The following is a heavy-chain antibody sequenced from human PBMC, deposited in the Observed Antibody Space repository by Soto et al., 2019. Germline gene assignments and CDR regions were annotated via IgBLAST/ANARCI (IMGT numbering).Heavy chain of an antibody. V-gene: IGHV4-38-2*01. J-gene: IGHJ5*02. CDR1: GDSISRGYY. CDR3: ARGTPSPLIVKSSRGPWFGP. D-gene: IGHD2-15*01. CDR2: IYHSGTT. Sequence: SETLSLTCAVSGDSISRGYYWAWIRQPPGKGLEYIGSIYHSGTTYYNPSLMSRVTISVDTAKNQFSLNLRSVTAADTAVYFCARGTPSPLIVKSSRGPWFGPWAQGPLVTVSS.